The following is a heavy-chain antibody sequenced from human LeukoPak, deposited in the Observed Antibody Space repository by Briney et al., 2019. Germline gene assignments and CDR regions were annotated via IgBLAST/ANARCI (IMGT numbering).Heavy chain of an antibody. J-gene: IGHJ1*01. V-gene: IGHV3-20*04. Sequence: GGSLRLSCAASGFTFSSYNMNWVRHAPGKGLEWVSGINWNGGRAGHADSVKGRFTISRDNAKNSLFLQMNSLRAEDTALYYCARDRGGSYMYLQHWGQGTLVTVSS. D-gene: IGHD1-26*01. CDR2: INWNGGRA. CDR3: ARDRGGSYMYLQH. CDR1: GFTFSSYN.